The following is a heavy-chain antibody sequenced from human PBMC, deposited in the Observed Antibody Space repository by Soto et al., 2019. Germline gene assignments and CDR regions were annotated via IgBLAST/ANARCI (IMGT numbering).Heavy chain of an antibody. CDR1: GGSFSGYY. CDR2: INHSGST. J-gene: IGHJ4*02. V-gene: IGHV4-34*01. Sequence: LSLTCAVYGGSFSGYYWSWIRQPPGKGLEWIGEINHSGSTNYNPSLKSRVTISVDTSKNQFSLKLSSVTAADTAVYYCAREVPSSHYDFWSGYSNYYYFDYWGQGTLVTVSS. D-gene: IGHD3-3*01. CDR3: AREVPSSHYDFWSGYSNYYYFDY.